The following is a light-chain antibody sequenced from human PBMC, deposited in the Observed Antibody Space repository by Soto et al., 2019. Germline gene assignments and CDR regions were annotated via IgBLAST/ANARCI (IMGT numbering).Light chain of an antibody. Sequence: QPVLTQPPSVSGAPTQRVTISCSGSSSNIGKNGVNWYQEVPGKAPKLLIYFDTLLPSGISGRFSGSKSGTSASLAITGLQSYDEARYYCAAWDDSLNAHVFGAGTQLTVL. CDR1: SSNIGKNG. CDR3: AAWDDSLNAHV. V-gene: IGLV1-36*01. J-gene: IGLJ7*01. CDR2: FDT.